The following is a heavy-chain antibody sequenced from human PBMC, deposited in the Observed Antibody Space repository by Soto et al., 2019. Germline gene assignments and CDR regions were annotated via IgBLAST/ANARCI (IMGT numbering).Heavy chain of an antibody. J-gene: IGHJ6*02. CDR2: IYTSGST. D-gene: IGHD6-13*01. V-gene: IGHV4-4*07. CDR3: ARDTIAAAGTESNYYYGMDV. CDR1: GGSISSYY. Sequence: SETLSLTCTVSGGSISSYYWSWIRQPAGKGLEWIGRIYTSGSTNYNPSLKSRVTMSVDTSKNQFSLKLSSVTAADTAVYYCARDTIAAAGTESNYYYGMDVWGQGTTVTVSS.